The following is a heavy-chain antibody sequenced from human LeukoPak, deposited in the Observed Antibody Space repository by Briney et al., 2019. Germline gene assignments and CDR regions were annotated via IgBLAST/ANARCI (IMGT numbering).Heavy chain of an antibody. J-gene: IGHJ5*02. D-gene: IGHD3-10*01. CDR2: ISAYNGNT. Sequence: GASVKVSCKASGYTFTSYGISWVRQAPGQGLGWMGWISAYNGNTNYAQKFQGRVTITRDTSASTAYMELSSLRSEDTAVYYCARDRGSGSYIVFDPWGQGTLVTVSS. CDR3: ARDRGSGSYIVFDP. CDR1: GYTFTSYG. V-gene: IGHV1-18*04.